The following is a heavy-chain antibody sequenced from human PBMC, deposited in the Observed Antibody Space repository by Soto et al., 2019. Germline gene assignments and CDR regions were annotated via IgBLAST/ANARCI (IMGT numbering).Heavy chain of an antibody. D-gene: IGHD2-15*01. CDR2: INPNSGGT. J-gene: IGHJ4*02. CDR1: GYTFTGYY. Sequence: GASVKVSCKASGYTFTGYYMHWVRQAPGQGLEWMGWINPNSGGTNYAQKFQGWVTMTRDTSISTAYMELSRLRSDDTAVYYCAKGYGGRPNIIAYWGQGTLVTVSS. CDR3: AKGYGGRPNIIAY. V-gene: IGHV1-2*04.